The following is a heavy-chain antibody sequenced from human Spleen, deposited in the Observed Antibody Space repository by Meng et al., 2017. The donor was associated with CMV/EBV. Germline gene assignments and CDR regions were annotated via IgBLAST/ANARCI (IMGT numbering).Heavy chain of an antibody. V-gene: IGHV3-21*01. CDR2: ISSKSNYI. D-gene: IGHD2-2*01. CDR3: ARAGYCSSTSCYGEYYFDY. CDR1: GFDFSTYA. Sequence: GESLKISCAASGFDFSTYAMDWVRQAPGKGLEWVASISSKSNYIYYAASVKGRFTISRDNAKNSLYLQMNSLRAEDTAVYYCARAGYCSSTSCYGEYYFDYWGQGTLVTVSS. J-gene: IGHJ4*02.